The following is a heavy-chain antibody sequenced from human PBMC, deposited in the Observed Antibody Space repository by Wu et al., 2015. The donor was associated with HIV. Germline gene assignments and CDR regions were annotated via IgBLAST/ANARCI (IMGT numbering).Heavy chain of an antibody. CDR3: ATLRWFSDRGNFYFGMDV. Sequence: QVPLAQSGAEVKKPGASVTVSCKISGYSLDKLSMHWVRRAPGKGLQWVGGFDPETRETVYTQNFQGRVTLTEDTSTDTTYMELSGLRFEDTAVYFCATLRWFSDRGNFYFGMDVWGPGTTVTVSS. J-gene: IGHJ6*02. V-gene: IGHV1-24*01. CDR2: FDPETRET. D-gene: IGHD3-16*01. CDR1: GYSLDKLS.